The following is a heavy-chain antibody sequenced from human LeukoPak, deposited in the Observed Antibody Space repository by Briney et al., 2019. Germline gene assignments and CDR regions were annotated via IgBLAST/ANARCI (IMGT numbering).Heavy chain of an antibody. V-gene: IGHV1-2*06. D-gene: IGHD6-19*01. CDR3: AREHSSGWYPHDAFDI. J-gene: IGHJ3*02. CDR1: GYTFTGYY. CDR2: INPNSGGT. Sequence: GASVTVSCKASGYTFTGYYMHWVRQAPGQGLEWMGRINPNSGGTNYAQKFQGRVTMTRDTSISTAYMELSRLRSDDTAVYYCAREHSSGWYPHDAFDIWGQGTMVTVSS.